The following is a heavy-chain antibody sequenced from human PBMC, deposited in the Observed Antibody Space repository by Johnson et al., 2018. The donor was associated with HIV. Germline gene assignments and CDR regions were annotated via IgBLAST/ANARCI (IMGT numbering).Heavy chain of an antibody. V-gene: IGHV3-73*02. CDR2: IRGRANTYAT. J-gene: IGHJ3*02. CDR3: ARDSPRAAAGLLIGAFDI. D-gene: IGHD6-13*01. CDR1: GFTFSGSA. Sequence: VQLVESGGGLVQPGGSLELSCAASGFTFSGSAMHWVRQASGKGLEWVGRIRGRANTYATAYAASLKGSFTISRDDSTNTAYLQMNSLTPEDTAVYYCARDSPRAAAGLLIGAFDIWGQGTMVTVSS.